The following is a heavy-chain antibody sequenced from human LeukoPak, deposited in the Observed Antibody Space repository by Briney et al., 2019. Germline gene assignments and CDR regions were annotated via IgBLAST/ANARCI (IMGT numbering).Heavy chain of an antibody. Sequence: GGSLRLSCAGSGFTFSSYEMNWVRQAPGRGLEWVSFITSSGSDIYYADSVRGRFATSRDNSKNSLYLQMNSLRAEDTAVYYCARHRYSSGRYSDYWGQGTLVTVSS. D-gene: IGHD6-19*01. CDR2: ITSSGSDI. CDR3: ARHRYSSGRYSDY. V-gene: IGHV3-48*03. J-gene: IGHJ4*02. CDR1: GFTFSSYE.